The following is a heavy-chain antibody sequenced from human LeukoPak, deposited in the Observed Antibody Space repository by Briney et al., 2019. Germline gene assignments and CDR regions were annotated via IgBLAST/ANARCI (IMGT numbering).Heavy chain of an antibody. D-gene: IGHD6-6*01. Sequence: SVKVSCKASGGTFSSYAISWVRQAPGQGLEWMGGIIPIFGTANYAQKFQGRVTITADESTSTAYMELSSLRSEDTAVYYCARAGLYSSSRRSHFVFWGQGTLVTVSS. CDR2: IIPIFGTA. CDR3: ARAGLYSSSRRSHFVF. V-gene: IGHV1-69*13. CDR1: GGTFSSYA. J-gene: IGHJ1*01.